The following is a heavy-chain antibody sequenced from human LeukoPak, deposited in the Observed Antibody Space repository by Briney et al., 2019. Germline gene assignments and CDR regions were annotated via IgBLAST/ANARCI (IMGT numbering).Heavy chain of an antibody. J-gene: IGHJ3*02. CDR3: ARDRAVRGVGDAFDI. Sequence: SETLSLTCAVYGGSFSGYYWSWIRQPPGKGLEWIGYIYYSGSTNYNPSLKSRVTISVDTSKNQFSLKLSSVTAADTAVYYCARDRAVRGVGDAFDIWGQGTMVTVSS. CDR1: GGSFSGYY. V-gene: IGHV4-59*01. D-gene: IGHD3-10*01. CDR2: IYYSGST.